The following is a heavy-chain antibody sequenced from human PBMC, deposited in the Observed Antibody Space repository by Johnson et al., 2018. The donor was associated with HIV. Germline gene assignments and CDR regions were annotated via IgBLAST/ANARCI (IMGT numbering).Heavy chain of an antibody. V-gene: IGHV3-30*19. CDR2: ISRAGGTE. Sequence: QVQLVESGGGVVHPGKSLRLSCVGSGFTFSSYGMHWVRQAPGEGLDWVAFISRAGGTEYYADSVKGRFTISRDNSKNTLHLQMNSLSAEDTAVYYCARGLGEGLVIPGPDGYDIWGQGTMVTVSS. J-gene: IGHJ3*02. CDR3: ARGLGEGLVIPGPDGYDI. D-gene: IGHD6-19*01. CDR1: GFTFSSYG.